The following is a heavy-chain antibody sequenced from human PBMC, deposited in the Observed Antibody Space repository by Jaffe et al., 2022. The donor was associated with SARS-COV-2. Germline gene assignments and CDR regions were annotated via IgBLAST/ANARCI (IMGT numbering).Heavy chain of an antibody. CDR3: AKVGYDSSGYSPGFFDY. CDR1: GFTFDDYA. V-gene: IGHV3-9*01. CDR2: ISWNSGSI. Sequence: EVQLVESGGGLVQPGRSLRLSCAASGFTFDDYAMHWVRQAPGKGLEWVSGISWNSGSIGYADSVKGRFTISRDNAKNSLYLQMNSLRAEDTALYYCAKVGYDSSGYSPGFFDYWGQGTLVTVSS. D-gene: IGHD3-22*01. J-gene: IGHJ4*02.